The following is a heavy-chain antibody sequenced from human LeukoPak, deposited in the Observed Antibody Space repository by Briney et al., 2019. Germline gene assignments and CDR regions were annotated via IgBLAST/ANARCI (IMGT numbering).Heavy chain of an antibody. J-gene: IGHJ4*02. CDR1: GFTFSGSA. D-gene: IGHD3-22*01. CDR2: VRTKGNGYAT. Sequence: VGSLRLSCAASGFTFSGSAIHWVRQASGKGLQWVGRVRTKGNGYATQYAAPVKGRLTISRDDSKNTASLQMNSLKTEDTAVYFCSSYDNSGYYYRNYWGQGTLVTVSS. V-gene: IGHV3-73*01. CDR3: SSYDNSGYYYRNY.